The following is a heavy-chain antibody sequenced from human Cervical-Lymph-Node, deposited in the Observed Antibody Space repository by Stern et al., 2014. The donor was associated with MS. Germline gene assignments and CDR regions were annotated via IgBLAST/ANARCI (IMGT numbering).Heavy chain of an antibody. J-gene: IGHJ4*02. D-gene: IGHD3-10*01. Sequence: DQLVESGPGLVKPSETLSLTCTVSGGSISSYYWCWIRKRPGKGLGWNGYIYYSGSTNYNPYPTSQVTISVDTSKNQFPLQLSPVTAADTAVYYCARDVIWFGGRYFDYWGQGTLVTVSS. CDR2: IYYSGST. CDR1: GGSISSYY. V-gene: IGHV4-59*01. CDR3: ARDVIWFGGRYFDY.